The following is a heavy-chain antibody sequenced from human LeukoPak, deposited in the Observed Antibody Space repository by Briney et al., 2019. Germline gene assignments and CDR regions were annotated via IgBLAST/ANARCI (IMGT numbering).Heavy chain of an antibody. V-gene: IGHV3-74*01. CDR3: ARVPPMVAFDY. J-gene: IGHJ4*02. D-gene: IGHD4/OR15-4a*01. CDR1: GFTFSSYW. CDR2: INSDGSST. Sequence: GGSLRLSCAASGFTFSSYWMHWVRQAPGKGLVWVSRINSDGSSTSYADSVKGRFTISRDNAKNTLYLQMNSLRAEGTAVYYCARVPPMVAFDYWGQGTLVTVSS.